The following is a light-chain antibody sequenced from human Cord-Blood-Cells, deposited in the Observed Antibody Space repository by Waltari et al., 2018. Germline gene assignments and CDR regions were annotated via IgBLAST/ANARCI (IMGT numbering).Light chain of an antibody. CDR2: DVS. Sequence: QSALTQPRSVSGSPGQSVTIPCTGTSSDVGGYHYVSWYQQHPGKAPKLMIYDVSKRPSGVPDRFSGSKSGNTASLTISGPQAEDEADYYCCSYAGSYTWVFGGGTKLTVL. J-gene: IGLJ2*01. CDR1: SSDVGGYHY. CDR3: CSYAGSYTWV. V-gene: IGLV2-11*01.